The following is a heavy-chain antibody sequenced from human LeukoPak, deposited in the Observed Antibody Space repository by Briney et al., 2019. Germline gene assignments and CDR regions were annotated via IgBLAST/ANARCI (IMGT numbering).Heavy chain of an antibody. D-gene: IGHD4-17*01. Sequence: GEPLKISCKGSGYSFTSYWISWVRQMPGKVLEWLGSIDPSDSYTNYSPSFQGHVTISADKSISTAYLQWSSLKASDTAMYYCARHEPEHFSYGDYGLGYWGQGTLVTVSS. CDR2: IDPSDSYT. J-gene: IGHJ4*02. CDR3: ARHEPEHFSYGDYGLGY. V-gene: IGHV5-10-1*01. CDR1: GYSFTSYW.